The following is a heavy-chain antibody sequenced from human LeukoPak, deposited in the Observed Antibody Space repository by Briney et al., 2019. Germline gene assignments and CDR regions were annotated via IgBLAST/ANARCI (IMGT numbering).Heavy chain of an antibody. V-gene: IGHV4-31*03. CDR3: ARSAQTVTTFPLDY. CDR2: IYYSGST. Sequence: SETLSLTCTVSGGSVSSGGYYWSWTRQHPGQGLEWIGYIYYSGSTYYNPSLQSRITISVDTSKNQFFLKLSSVTAADTAVYYCARSAQTVTTFPLDYWGQGTLVTVSS. D-gene: IGHD4-17*01. CDR1: GGSVSSGGYY. J-gene: IGHJ4*02.